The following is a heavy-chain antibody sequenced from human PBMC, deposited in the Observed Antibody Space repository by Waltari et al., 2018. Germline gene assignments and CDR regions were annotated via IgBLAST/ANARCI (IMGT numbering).Heavy chain of an antibody. CDR1: GGTFSSYT. V-gene: IGHV1-69*02. J-gene: IGHJ4*02. Sequence: QVQLVQSGAAVKKPGSSVKVSCKASGGTFSSYTISWVRQAPGQGLEWMGRILPLLGIANYAQKFQGRVTITADKSTSTAYMELSSLRSEDTAVYYCARGPTTVTSPYYFDYWGQGTLVTVSS. CDR3: ARGPTTVTSPYYFDY. D-gene: IGHD4-17*01. CDR2: ILPLLGIA.